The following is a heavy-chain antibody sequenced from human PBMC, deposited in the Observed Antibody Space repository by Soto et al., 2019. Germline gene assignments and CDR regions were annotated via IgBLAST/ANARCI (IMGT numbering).Heavy chain of an antibody. V-gene: IGHV3-15*07. CDR1: DFTFSNAW. CDR3: ASVRSGSTGYLY. J-gene: IGHJ4*02. Sequence: EVQLVESGGGLVKPGGSLRLSCAASDFTFSNAWMTWVRRAPGRGLEWVGRVKSKSDGGTTDYAAPVKGRFTISRDDSKSTVYLQMSGLNTEDTALYYCASVRSGSTGYLYWGQGTLVTVSS. D-gene: IGHD5-12*01. CDR2: VKSKSDGGTT.